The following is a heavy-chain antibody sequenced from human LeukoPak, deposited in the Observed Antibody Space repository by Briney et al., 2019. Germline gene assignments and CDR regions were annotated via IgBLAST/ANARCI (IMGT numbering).Heavy chain of an antibody. CDR2: IYSGGST. CDR3: ARVLSTVTTFDY. V-gene: IGHV3-53*01. D-gene: IGHD4-17*01. Sequence: PGGSLRLSSAASGFTVSSNYMSWVRQAPGKGLEWVSVIYSGGSTYYADSVKGRFTISRDNSKNTLYLQMNSLRAEDTAVYYCARVLSTVTTFDYWGQGTLVTVSS. J-gene: IGHJ4*02. CDR1: GFTVSSNY.